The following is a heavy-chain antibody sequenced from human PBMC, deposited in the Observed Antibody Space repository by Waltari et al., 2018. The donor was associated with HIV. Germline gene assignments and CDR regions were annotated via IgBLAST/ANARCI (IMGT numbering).Heavy chain of an antibody. CDR1: GFTFTTSW. J-gene: IGHJ6*02. D-gene: IGHD2-15*01. V-gene: IGHV3-74*01. CDR3: ARGKDCGGGTCDGYHYYGMDV. Sequence: EVQLVESGGGLVQPGGSLRLSCAASGFTFTTSWVHWVRQAPGKGLGWDSRIKPDGTDTRYADSVKGRFTISRDNAKNTVYLQVNSLRGEDTSVYYCARGKDCGGGTCDGYHYYGMDVWGQGTTVTVSS. CDR2: IKPDGTDT.